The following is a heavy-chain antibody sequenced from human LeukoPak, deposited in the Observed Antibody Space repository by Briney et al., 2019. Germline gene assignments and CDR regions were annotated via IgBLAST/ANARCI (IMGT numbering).Heavy chain of an antibody. V-gene: IGHV4-61*02. D-gene: IGHD2-15*01. J-gene: IGHJ5*02. CDR1: GDSVSSGPYY. CDR2: IYTRGST. Sequence: SETLSLTCTVSGDSVSSGPYYWSWIRQPAGKGLEWIGRIYTRGSTNYNPSLKSRVTMSVDTSKNQFSLKLNSMTAADTAVYYCARERWSNWFDPWGQGTLVTVSS. CDR3: ARERWSNWFDP.